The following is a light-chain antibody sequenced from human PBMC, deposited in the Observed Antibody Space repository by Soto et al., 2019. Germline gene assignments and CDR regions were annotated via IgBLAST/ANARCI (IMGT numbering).Light chain of an antibody. CDR2: MGS. V-gene: IGKV2-28*01. J-gene: IGKJ2*01. Sequence: DIVMTQSPLSLPVTPGEAASISCRSSQSLLNSNGRNYLDWYLQKPGQSPQILIYMGSNRASGVPDRFSGSGSGTDFTLKISRVEAEDVGVYHCMQALQAPHTFCQGTKLEIK. CDR1: QSLLNSNGRNY. CDR3: MQALQAPHT.